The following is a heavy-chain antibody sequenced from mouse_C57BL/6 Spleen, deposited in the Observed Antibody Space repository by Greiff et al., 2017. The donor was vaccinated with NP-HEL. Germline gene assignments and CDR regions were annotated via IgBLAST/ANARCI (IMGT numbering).Heavy chain of an antibody. V-gene: IGHV5-12*01. J-gene: IGHJ4*01. Sequence: DVMLVESGGGLVQPGGSLKLSCAASGFTFSDYYMYWVRQTPEKRLEWVAYISNGGGSTYYPDTVKGRFTISRDNAKNTLYLQMSRLKSEDTAMYYCARQDYGSRGAMDYWGQGTSVTVSS. CDR2: ISNGGGST. CDR3: ARQDYGSRGAMDY. D-gene: IGHD1-1*01. CDR1: GFTFSDYY.